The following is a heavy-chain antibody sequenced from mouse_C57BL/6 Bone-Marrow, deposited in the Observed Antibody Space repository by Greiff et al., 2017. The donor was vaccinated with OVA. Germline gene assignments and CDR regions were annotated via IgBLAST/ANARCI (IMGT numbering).Heavy chain of an antibody. CDR2: INPSNGGT. CDR3: AIDGYPYYFDY. J-gene: IGHJ2*01. V-gene: IGHV1-53*01. D-gene: IGHD2-3*01. CDR1: GYTFTSYW. Sequence: QVQLQQSGTELVKPGASVKLSCKASGYTFTSYWMHWVKQRPGQGLEWIGNINPSNGGTNYNEKFKSKATLTVDKSSSTAYMQISSLTSEDSAVYYCAIDGYPYYFDYWGQGTTLTVSS.